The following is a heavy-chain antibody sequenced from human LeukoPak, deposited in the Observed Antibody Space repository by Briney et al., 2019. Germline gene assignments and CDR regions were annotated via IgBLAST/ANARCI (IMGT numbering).Heavy chain of an antibody. D-gene: IGHD2-2*01. Sequence: PSETLSLTCSVSGGSISGYYWSWIRQPPGKGLEWIGYIYYSGNTNYNPSFKSRVTISVDTSKNQFSLKLISVTATDTAIYYCVRQPSATAAFDIWGQGTMVTVSS. V-gene: IGHV4-59*08. CDR1: GGSISGYY. CDR2: IYYSGNT. CDR3: VRQPSATAAFDI. J-gene: IGHJ3*02.